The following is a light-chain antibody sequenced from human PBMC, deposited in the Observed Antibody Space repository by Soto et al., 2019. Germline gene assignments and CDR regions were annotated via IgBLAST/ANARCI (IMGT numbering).Light chain of an antibody. CDR1: QTISSW. CDR3: QHYNSYSEA. J-gene: IGKJ1*01. Sequence: DIQMPPSLSTLSLSVGDRVPITCRASQTISSWLAWYQQKPGKAPKLLIYKASTLKSGVPSRFSGSGSGKEFTLTISSLQPDDFATYYCQHYNSYSEACGQGTKGDIK. CDR2: KAS. V-gene: IGKV1-5*03.